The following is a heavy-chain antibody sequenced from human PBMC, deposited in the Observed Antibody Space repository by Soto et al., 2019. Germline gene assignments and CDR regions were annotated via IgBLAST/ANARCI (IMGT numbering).Heavy chain of an antibody. V-gene: IGHV1-18*01. CDR3: ARAAAIGTNDY. CDR1: GYTFTSYG. CDR2: ISAYNGNT. Sequence: QVQLVQSGAEVKKPGASVKVSCKASGYTFTSYGITWVRQAPGQGLEWMGWISAYNGNTKYAQKLQGRVTMTTDTPTSPAYMQPRSLRSADTAVYYCARAAAIGTNDYWGQGTLVTVPS. J-gene: IGHJ4*02.